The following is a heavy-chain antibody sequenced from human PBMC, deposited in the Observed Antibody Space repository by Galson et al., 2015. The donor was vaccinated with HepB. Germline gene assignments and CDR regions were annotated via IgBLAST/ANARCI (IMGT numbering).Heavy chain of an antibody. D-gene: IGHD3-10*01. CDR1: GFTFSSYW. V-gene: IGHV3-7*03. CDR3: ARDGENRFPMVRGVFAFDI. Sequence: SLRLSCAASGFTFSSYWMSWVRQAPGKGLEWVANIKQDRSEKYYVDSVKGRFTISRDNAKNSLYLQMNSLRAEDTAVYYCARDGENRFPMVRGVFAFDIWGQGTMVTVSS. J-gene: IGHJ3*02. CDR2: IKQDRSEK.